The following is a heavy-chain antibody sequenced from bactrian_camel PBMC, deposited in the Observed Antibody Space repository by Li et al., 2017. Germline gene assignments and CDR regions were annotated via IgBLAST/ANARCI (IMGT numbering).Heavy chain of an antibody. CDR2: IDRDGRE. CDR1: KLLRRLC. V-gene: IGHV3S10*01. CDR3: AAAVALTGLGYNY. Sequence: VQLVESGGGSEQTGSSLRLSCVDGSKLLRRLCMAWFRQAPGKDREGVAAIDRDGREWYADSVKGRFTISRDSTRNRVYLQMNTLKSDDTALYYCAAAVALTGLGYNYWGQGTQVTVS. D-gene: IGHD1*01. J-gene: IGHJ4*01.